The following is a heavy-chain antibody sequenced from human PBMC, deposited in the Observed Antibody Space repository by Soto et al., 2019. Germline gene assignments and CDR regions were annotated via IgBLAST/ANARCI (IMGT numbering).Heavy chain of an antibody. CDR1: GGSISNYY. CDR3: ARASVGPPGGGSWIMPFDF. CDR2: IYPGGST. D-gene: IGHD2-15*01. V-gene: IGHV4-4*07. J-gene: IGHJ4*02. Sequence: SETLSLTCTVSGGSISNYYWSWIRQSAGKGLEWIGRIYPGGSTNYNPSLKSRVTMSVDTSKNQVSLRLTSVTAADTAVYYCARASVGPPGGGSWIMPFDFWGQGTRVTVSS.